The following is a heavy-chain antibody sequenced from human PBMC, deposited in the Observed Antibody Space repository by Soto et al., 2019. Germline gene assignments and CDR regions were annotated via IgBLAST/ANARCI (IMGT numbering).Heavy chain of an antibody. V-gene: IGHV1-8*01. CDR2: LHPKSGMT. CDR1: GYTFTTYD. CDR3: ARVAGSPDY. J-gene: IGHJ4*02. D-gene: IGHD1-26*01. Sequence: QVQLVQSGPEVKKPGASVKVSCKASGYTFTTYDFNWVRQAPGQGLEWMGWLHPKSGMTGSAQKFQGRVTMTSDSSISTVYMELSSLRSEDTAVYYCARVAGSPDYWGQGTLVTVSS.